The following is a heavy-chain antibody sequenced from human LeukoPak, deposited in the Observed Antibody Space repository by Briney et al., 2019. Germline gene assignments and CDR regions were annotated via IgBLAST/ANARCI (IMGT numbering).Heavy chain of an antibody. V-gene: IGHV3-21*01. CDR1: GFTFSSYS. CDR2: ISSSSSYI. J-gene: IGHJ4*02. CDR3: ARTIMITFGGVIAPGDY. D-gene: IGHD3-16*02. Sequence: TGGSLRLSCAASGFTFSSYSMNWVRQAPGKGLEWVSSISSSSSYIYYADSAKGRFTISRDNAKNSLYLQMNSLRAEDTAVYYCARTIMITFGGVIAPGDYWGQGTLVTVSS.